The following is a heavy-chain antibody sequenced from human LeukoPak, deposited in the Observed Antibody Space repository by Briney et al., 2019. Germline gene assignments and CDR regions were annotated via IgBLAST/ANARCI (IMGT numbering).Heavy chain of an antibody. CDR1: GYTFTSYA. CDR2: INAGNGNT. V-gene: IGHV1-3*01. J-gene: IGHJ5*02. D-gene: IGHD3-10*01. Sequence: ASVKVSCKASGYTFTSYAMHWVRQAPGQRLEWMGWINAGNGNTKYSQKLQGRVTMTTDTSTSTAYMELRSLRSDDTAVYYCARERGYYGSGRGWFDPWGQGTLVTVSS. CDR3: ARERGYYGSGRGWFDP.